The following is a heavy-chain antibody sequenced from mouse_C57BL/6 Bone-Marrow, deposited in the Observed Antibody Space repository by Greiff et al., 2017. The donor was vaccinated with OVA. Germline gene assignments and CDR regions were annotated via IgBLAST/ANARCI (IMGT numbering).Heavy chain of an antibody. V-gene: IGHV1-18*01. J-gene: IGHJ3*01. CDR2: INPNNGGT. Sequence: EVQLQQSGPELVKPGASVKIPCKASGYTFTDYNMDWVKQSHGKSLEWIGDINPNNGGTIYNQKFKGKATLTVDKSSSTAYMELRSLTSEDTAVYYCGGLADGYYGAWFAYWGQGALVTVSA. D-gene: IGHD2-3*01. CDR1: GYTFTDYN. CDR3: GGLADGYYGAWFAY.